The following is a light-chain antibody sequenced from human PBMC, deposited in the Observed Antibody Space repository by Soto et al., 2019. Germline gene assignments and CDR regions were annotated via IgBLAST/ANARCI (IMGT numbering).Light chain of an antibody. CDR2: KAS. Sequence: DIQMTQSPSTLSASVGDRVTITCRASQSISSWLAWYQQKPGKAPKLLIYKASSLESGVPSRFRGSGSGTEFTLTISCLQPDDFATYDCQQYNSSPTCGQGTKVEIK. J-gene: IGKJ1*01. V-gene: IGKV1-5*03. CDR1: QSISSW. CDR3: QQYNSSPT.